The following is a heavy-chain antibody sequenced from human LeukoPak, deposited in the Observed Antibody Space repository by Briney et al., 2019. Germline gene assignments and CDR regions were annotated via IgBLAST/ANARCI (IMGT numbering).Heavy chain of an antibody. V-gene: IGHV4-39*01. J-gene: IGHJ4*02. Sequence: SSETLSLTCTVSGGSISSSSYYWGWIRQPPGKGLEWIGSIYYSGSTYYNPSLKSRVTISVDTSKNQFSLKLSSVTAADTAVYYCARHLITGDSPSHFDYWGQGTLVTVSS. CDR2: IYYSGST. CDR3: ARHLITGDSPSHFDY. D-gene: IGHD7-27*01. CDR1: GGSISSSSYY.